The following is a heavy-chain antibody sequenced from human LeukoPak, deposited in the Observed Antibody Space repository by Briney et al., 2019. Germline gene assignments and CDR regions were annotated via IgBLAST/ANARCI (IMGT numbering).Heavy chain of an antibody. D-gene: IGHD3-3*01. J-gene: IGHJ4*02. CDR2: ISSSSSTI. V-gene: IGHV3-48*02. Sequence: GGSLRLSCAASGFTFSSYSMNWVRQAPGKGLEWVSYISSSSSTIYYADSVKGRFTISRDNPKNTLYLQMNSLSDDDTAVYYCARVFLERLTSGYFDSWGQGTLVTVSP. CDR3: ARVFLERLTSGYFDS. CDR1: GFTFSSYS.